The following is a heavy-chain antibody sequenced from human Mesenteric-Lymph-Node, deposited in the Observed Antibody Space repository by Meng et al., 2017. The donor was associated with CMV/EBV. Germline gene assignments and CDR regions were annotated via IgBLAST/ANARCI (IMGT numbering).Heavy chain of an antibody. V-gene: IGHV4-61*01. J-gene: IGHJ4*02. D-gene: IGHD6-6*01. CDR3: ARISIAARPPLNYFDY. CDR2: IYYSGST. Sequence: SETLSLTCTVSGGSVSSGSYYWSWIWQPPGKGLEWIGYIYYSGSTNYNPSLKSRVTISVDTSKNQFSLKLSSVTAADTAVYYCARISIAARPPLNYFDYWGQGTLVTVSS. CDR1: GGSVSSGSYY.